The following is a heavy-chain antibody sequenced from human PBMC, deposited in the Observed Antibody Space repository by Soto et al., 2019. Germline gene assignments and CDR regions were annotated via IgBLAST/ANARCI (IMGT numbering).Heavy chain of an antibody. CDR1: GGSISSSSYY. Sequence: TLSLTCAVSGGSISSSSYYWGWIRQPPGKGLEWIGSIYYSGSTYYTPSLQSRVAISVDTSKNQFSLKLNSVTAADTAVYYCARRTVNIRTFYSGLKTHCFDYWGQGTLVTVSS. CDR3: ARRTVNIRTFYSGLKTHCFDY. CDR2: IYYSGST. V-gene: IGHV4-39*01. D-gene: IGHD6-19*01. J-gene: IGHJ4*02.